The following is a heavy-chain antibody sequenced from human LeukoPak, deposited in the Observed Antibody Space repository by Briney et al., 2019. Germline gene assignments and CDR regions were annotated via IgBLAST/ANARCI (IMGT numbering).Heavy chain of an antibody. V-gene: IGHV3-23*01. CDR2: ISGSGGST. J-gene: IGHJ4*02. Sequence: GGSLRLSCAASGFTFSSYAMSWVRQAPGKVLEWVSAISGSGGSTYYADSVKGRFTISRDNSKNTLYLQMNSLRAEDTAVYYCAKDRGSSSWLPRAEKDYWGQGTLVTASS. D-gene: IGHD6-13*01. CDR1: GFTFSSYA. CDR3: AKDRGSSSWLPRAEKDY.